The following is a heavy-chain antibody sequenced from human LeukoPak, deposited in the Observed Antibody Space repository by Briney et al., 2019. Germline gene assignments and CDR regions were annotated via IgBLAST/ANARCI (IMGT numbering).Heavy chain of an antibody. CDR2: IYYSGST. J-gene: IGHJ6*03. CDR1: GGSISSSSYY. V-gene: IGHV4-39*01. Sequence: SETLSLTCTVSGGSISSSSYYWGWIRQPPGKGLEWIGSIYYSGSTNYNLSLKSRVTISVDTSKNQFSLKLSSVTAADTAVYYCARLRTGYYYYYMDLWGKGTTVTVSS. D-gene: IGHD3/OR15-3a*01. CDR3: ARLRTGYYYYYMDL.